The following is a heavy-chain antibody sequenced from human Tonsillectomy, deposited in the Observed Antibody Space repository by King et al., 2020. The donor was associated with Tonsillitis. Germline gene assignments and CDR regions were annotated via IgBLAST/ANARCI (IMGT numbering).Heavy chain of an antibody. J-gene: IGHJ4*02. V-gene: IGHV3-30*02. Sequence: VQLVESGGGVVQPGGSLRLSCEASGFPFTYYGIHWVRQAPGKGLEWVTFIRYDGSDRYYEDSVKGRFTISKDNSKNTVFLQMHSLRVEDTAVYYCGKTRLVEMATGIDFWGQGPLVTVSS. CDR2: IRYDGSDR. CDR3: GKTRLVEMATGIDF. CDR1: GFPFTYYG. D-gene: IGHD5-24*01.